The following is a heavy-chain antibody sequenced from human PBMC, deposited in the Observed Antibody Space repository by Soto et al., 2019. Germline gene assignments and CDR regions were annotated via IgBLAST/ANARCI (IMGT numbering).Heavy chain of an antibody. V-gene: IGHV1-69*01. CDR3: ARCLYGDNRGYGFDP. CDR1: GGTFSSYA. Sequence: QVQLVQSGAEVRKPGSSVKVSCKASGGTFSSYAISWVRQAPGQGLEWMGGIIPIFGIVNYAQKFQGRVTITEDESTSTAYMELSGLRSEDTAVYYCARCLYGDNRGYGFDPWGQGTLVTVSS. D-gene: IGHD4-17*01. J-gene: IGHJ5*02. CDR2: IIPIFGIV.